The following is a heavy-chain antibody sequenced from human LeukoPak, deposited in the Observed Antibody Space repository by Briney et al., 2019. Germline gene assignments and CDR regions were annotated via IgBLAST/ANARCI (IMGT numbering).Heavy chain of an antibody. Sequence: ASVKVSCKASGYTFTVYYIHWVRQAPGQGLEWMGWIDPNSGGTNYAQKFQGRVTMTRDTSISTAYMELSRLRSDDTAVYYCARVSRYYDSSGTFDYWGQGTLVTVSS. CDR1: GYTFTVYY. D-gene: IGHD3-22*01. V-gene: IGHV1-2*02. J-gene: IGHJ4*02. CDR2: IDPNSGGT. CDR3: ARVSRYYDSSGTFDY.